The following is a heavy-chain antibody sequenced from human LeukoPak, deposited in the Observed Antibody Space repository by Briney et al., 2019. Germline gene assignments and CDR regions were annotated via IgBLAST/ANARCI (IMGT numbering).Heavy chain of an antibody. CDR1: GFTFSSYG. Sequence: PGRSLRLSCAASGFTFSSYGMHWVRQAPGKGLEWVAVIWYDGSNKYYADSVKGRFTISRDNSKNTLYLQMNSLRAEDTAVYYCARGQRHYGSGSYYRHFDYWGQGTLVTVSS. CDR3: ARGQRHYGSGSYYRHFDY. V-gene: IGHV3-33*01. D-gene: IGHD3-10*01. CDR2: IWYDGSNK. J-gene: IGHJ4*02.